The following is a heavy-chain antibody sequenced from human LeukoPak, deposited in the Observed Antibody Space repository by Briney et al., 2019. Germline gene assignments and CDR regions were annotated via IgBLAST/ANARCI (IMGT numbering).Heavy chain of an antibody. CDR2: IYYSGST. CDR1: GGSISSSSYY. V-gene: IGHV4-39*07. D-gene: IGHD6-13*01. CDR3: ASHSSSWYGRNAFDI. J-gene: IGHJ3*02. Sequence: PSETLSLTCTVSGGSISSSSYYWGWIRQPPGKGLEWIGSIYYSGSTYYNPSLKSRVTISVDTSKNQFSLKLSSVTAADTAVYYCASHSSSWYGRNAFDIWGQGTMVTVSS.